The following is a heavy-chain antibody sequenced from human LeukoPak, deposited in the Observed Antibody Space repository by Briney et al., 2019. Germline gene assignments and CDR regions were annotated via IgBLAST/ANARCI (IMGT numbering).Heavy chain of an antibody. V-gene: IGHV3-30*02. Sequence: GGSLRLSCAAYGFDFTTHAMHWVRQAPGKGLEWVTFIWADGSRADYADSVKGRFTISRDRSKNTVYLQMNSLRVEDTAVYYCARDPPGSGFSLDYWGQGTPVTVSS. CDR3: ARDPPGSGFSLDY. CDR1: GFDFTTHA. D-gene: IGHD3-22*01. J-gene: IGHJ4*02. CDR2: IWADGSRA.